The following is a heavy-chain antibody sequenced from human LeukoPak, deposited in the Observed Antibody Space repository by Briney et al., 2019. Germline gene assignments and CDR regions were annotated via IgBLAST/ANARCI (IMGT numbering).Heavy chain of an antibody. V-gene: IGHV1-69*13. CDR1: GGTFSSYA. Sequence: GASVKVSCKASGGTFSSYAISWVRQAPGQGLEWMGGIIPIFGTANYAQKFQGRVTITADESTSTAYMELSSLRSGDTAVYYCARAEGNYYDSSGPGRYWGQGTLVTVSS. CDR2: IIPIFGTA. CDR3: ARAEGNYYDSSGPGRY. J-gene: IGHJ4*02. D-gene: IGHD3-22*01.